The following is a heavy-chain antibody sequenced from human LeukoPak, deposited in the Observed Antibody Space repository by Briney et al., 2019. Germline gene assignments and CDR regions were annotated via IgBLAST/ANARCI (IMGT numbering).Heavy chain of an antibody. CDR3: ARGRGGYGSGSYYNVRWFDP. D-gene: IGHD3-10*01. V-gene: IGHV4-34*01. Sequence: SETLSLTCAVYGGSFSDYYWSWIRQPPGKGLEWIGEINHSGSTNYNPSLKSRVTISVDTSKNRFSLKLSSVTAADTAVYYCARGRGGYGSGSYYNVRWFDPWGQGTLVTVSS. CDR2: INHSGST. CDR1: GGSFSDYY. J-gene: IGHJ5*02.